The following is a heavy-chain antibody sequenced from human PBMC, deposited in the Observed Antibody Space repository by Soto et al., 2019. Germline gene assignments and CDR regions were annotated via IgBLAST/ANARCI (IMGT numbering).Heavy chain of an antibody. J-gene: IGHJ6*02. V-gene: IGHV3-33*01. CDR2: IWYDGSNK. D-gene: IGHD3-10*01. Sequence: QVQLVESGGGVVQPGRSLRLSCVASGFTFSSYGMHWVRQAPGKGLEWVAVIWYDGSNKYYADSVKGRFTISRDNSKNMVYLPMNRLRAEDTAVYYCARDHYGSAHYVMDVWGQGTTVTVSS. CDR1: GFTFSSYG. CDR3: ARDHYGSAHYVMDV.